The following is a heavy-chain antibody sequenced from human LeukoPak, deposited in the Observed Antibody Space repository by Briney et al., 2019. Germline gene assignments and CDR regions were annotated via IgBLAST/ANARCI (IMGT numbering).Heavy chain of an antibody. J-gene: IGHJ6*02. CDR1: GFTFSSYT. CDR3: ARDRGNYYGSGSYGPYYYYYGMDV. Sequence: PGGSLILSCVASGFTFSSYTMQWVRQAPGKGLDWVALMWGDGTNEYYADSAKGRFTISRDNSKNTLYLQMNSLRAEDTAVYYCARDRGNYYGSGSYGPYYYYYGMDVWGQGTTVTVSS. CDR2: MWGDGTNE. D-gene: IGHD3-10*01. V-gene: IGHV3-30*02.